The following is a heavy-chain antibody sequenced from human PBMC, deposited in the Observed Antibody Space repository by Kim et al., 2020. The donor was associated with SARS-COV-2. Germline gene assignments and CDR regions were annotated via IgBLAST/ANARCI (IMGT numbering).Heavy chain of an antibody. Sequence: GGSLRLSCAASGFTFDDYAMHWVRQAPGKGLEWVSGISWNSGSIGYADSVKGRFTISRDNAKNSLYLQMNSLRAEDTALYYCAKDKTYDYGAAVGFDPWGQGTLVTVSS. J-gene: IGHJ5*02. CDR2: ISWNSGSI. CDR3: AKDKTYDYGAAVGFDP. V-gene: IGHV3-9*01. CDR1: GFTFDDYA. D-gene: IGHD4-17*01.